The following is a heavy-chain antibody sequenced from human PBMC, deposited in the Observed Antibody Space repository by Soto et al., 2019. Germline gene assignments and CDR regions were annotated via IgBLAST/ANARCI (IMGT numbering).Heavy chain of an antibody. CDR2: IYYSGGT. J-gene: IGHJ6*02. D-gene: IGHD5-18*01. V-gene: IGHV4-31*03. Sequence: SETLSLTCTVSGGSISSGGYYWSWIRQHPGKGLEWIGYIYYSGGTYYNPSLKSRVTISVDTSKNQFSLKLSSVTAADTAVYYCARDPTAMSVRDYYYGMDVWGQGTTVTVSS. CDR1: GGSISSGGYY. CDR3: ARDPTAMSVRDYYYGMDV.